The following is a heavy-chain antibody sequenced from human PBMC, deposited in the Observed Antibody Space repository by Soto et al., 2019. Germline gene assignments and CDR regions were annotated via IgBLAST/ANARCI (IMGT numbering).Heavy chain of an antibody. CDR1: GFILSDCA. J-gene: IGHJ6*03. CDR3: ARDLSWGSNWYYYMDV. D-gene: IGHD7-27*01. CDR2: ISSSSSVI. Sequence: EVQLVESGGGLVQPGGSLRLSCATSGFILSDCAMNWVRQAPGKGLEWVSYISSSSSVIDYADSVKGRFTVSRDNARISLYLQMNSLRAEDTAVYYCARDLSWGSNWYYYMDVWGKGTTVTVSS. V-gene: IGHV3-48*01.